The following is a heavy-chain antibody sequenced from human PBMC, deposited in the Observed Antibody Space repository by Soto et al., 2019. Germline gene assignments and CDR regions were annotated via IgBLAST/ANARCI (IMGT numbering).Heavy chain of an antibody. Sequence: ETLYLTCAVSSGSISSYYWSWIRQPPGKGLEWIGYIYYSGSTIYNPSLKSRVTISVDTSKNQFSLKLSSVTAADTALYYCARGLLRYFDWLEFDYWGQGTLVTVSS. V-gene: IGHV4-59*01. CDR2: IYYSGST. J-gene: IGHJ4*02. D-gene: IGHD3-9*01. CDR1: SGSISSYY. CDR3: ARGLLRYFDWLEFDY.